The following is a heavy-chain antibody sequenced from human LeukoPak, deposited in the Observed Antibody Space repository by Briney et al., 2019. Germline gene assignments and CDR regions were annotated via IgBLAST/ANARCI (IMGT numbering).Heavy chain of an antibody. D-gene: IGHD6-13*01. CDR1: GYTFTNYG. CDR3: ARDQSVRLLQTSSTYFKHVFAI. V-gene: IGHV1-18*01. Sequence: ASVKVSCKTSGYTFTNYGISWVRQAPGLGLEWMGWISAYNDNTNYAQKVQGRVTMTTDTSTSTAYMELRSLRLDDTAVYYCARDQSVRLLQTSSTYFKHVFAIWGQGSMVTVSS. CDR2: ISAYNDNT. J-gene: IGHJ3*02.